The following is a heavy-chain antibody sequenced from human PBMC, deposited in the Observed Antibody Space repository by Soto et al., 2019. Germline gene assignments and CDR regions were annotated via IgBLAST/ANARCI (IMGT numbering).Heavy chain of an antibody. D-gene: IGHD3-9*01. J-gene: IGHJ5*02. CDR3: VKVSTFYDILTGYYSTNFFDP. CDR2: ISSDGDIT. Sequence: PGGSLRLSCSASGFTFSEYSMHWVRQAPGKGLQYVSTISSDGDITYFADSVKGRFTISRDNSNNTLYLQMNSLRPEDTAVYYCVKVSTFYDILTGYYSTNFFDPWGQGTLVTVSS. CDR1: GFTFSEYS. V-gene: IGHV3-64D*06.